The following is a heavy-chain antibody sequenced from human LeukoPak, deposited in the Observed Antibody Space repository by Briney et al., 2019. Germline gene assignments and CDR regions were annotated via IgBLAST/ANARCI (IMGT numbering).Heavy chain of an antibody. Sequence: SETLSLTCTVSSGSISSSSYYWGWIRQPPGKGLEWIGSIYYSGSTYYNPSLKSRVTISVDTSKNQFSLKLSSVTAADTAVYYCAKGERYDFHFHYWGQGTLVTVSS. V-gene: IGHV4-39*07. CDR3: AKGERYDFHFHY. J-gene: IGHJ4*02. CDR1: SGSISSSSYY. CDR2: IYYSGST. D-gene: IGHD3-3*01.